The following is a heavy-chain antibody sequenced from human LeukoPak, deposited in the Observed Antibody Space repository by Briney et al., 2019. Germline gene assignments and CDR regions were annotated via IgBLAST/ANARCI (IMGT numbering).Heavy chain of an antibody. CDR1: GYTFISYG. CDR3: ARRRAGSGSYRGYYYYMDV. D-gene: IGHD3-10*01. V-gene: IGHV7-4-1*02. CDR2: INTNTGNP. J-gene: IGHJ6*03. Sequence: ASVKVSCKASGYTFISYGITWVRQAPGQGLEWMGWINTNTGNPTYAQGFTGRFVFSLDTSVSTAYLQISSLKAEDTAVYYCARRRAGSGSYRGYYYYMDVWGKGTTVTVSS.